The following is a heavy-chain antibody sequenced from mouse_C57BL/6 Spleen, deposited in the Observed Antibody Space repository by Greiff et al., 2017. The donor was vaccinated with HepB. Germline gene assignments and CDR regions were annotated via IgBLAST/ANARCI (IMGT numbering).Heavy chain of an antibody. J-gene: IGHJ1*03. CDR3: ARRITTVVDYWYFDV. CDR2: IYPGSGST. Sequence: VQLQQPGAELVKPGASVKMSCKASGYTFTSYWITWVKQRPGQGLEWIGDIYPGSGSTNYNEKFKSKATLTVDTSSSTAYMQLSSLTSEDSAVYYCARRITTVVDYWYFDVWGTGTTVTVSS. CDR1: GYTFTSYW. V-gene: IGHV1-55*01. D-gene: IGHD1-1*01.